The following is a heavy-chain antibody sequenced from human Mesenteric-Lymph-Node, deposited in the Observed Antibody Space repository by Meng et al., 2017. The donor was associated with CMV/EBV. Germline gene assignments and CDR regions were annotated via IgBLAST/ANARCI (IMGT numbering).Heavy chain of an antibody. D-gene: IGHD2-2*01. J-gene: IGHJ4*02. Sequence: GESLKISCVASGFTFSNYWMSWLRQAPGKGLEWVANIKVDGGDKYYVDFVKGRFTISRDNAKNSLYLKMNSLRVEDTAIYYCARGGGSSDYWGQGTLVTVSS. CDR3: ARGGGSSDY. V-gene: IGHV3-7*01. CDR1: GFTFSNYW. CDR2: IKVDGGDK.